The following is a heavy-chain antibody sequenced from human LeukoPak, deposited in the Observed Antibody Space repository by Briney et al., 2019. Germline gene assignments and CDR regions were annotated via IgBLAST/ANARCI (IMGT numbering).Heavy chain of an antibody. J-gene: IGHJ4*02. CDR2: MNPNSGNT. CDR3: AKVPTKRENNNNHAY. V-gene: IGHV1-8*02. D-gene: IGHD1-14*01. CDR1: GYTFTGYY. Sequence: ASVEVFCRASGYTFTGYYMFWVRQAPGQGLEWMGWMNPNSGNTGYAQKFQGRVTMTRNTSISTAYMELSSLRSEDTAVYYYAKVPTKRENNNNHAYSGQGNMVTVSS.